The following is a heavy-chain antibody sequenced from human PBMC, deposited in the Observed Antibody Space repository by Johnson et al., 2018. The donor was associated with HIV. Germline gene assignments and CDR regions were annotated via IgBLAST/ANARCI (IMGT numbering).Heavy chain of an antibody. Sequence: MLLVESGGGLVQPGGSLRLSCAVSGFTVKSNYINWVRQAPGKGLECVSGIYSGGRTYYADSVKGRFTISRDNSKNTLYLQMNSLRAEDTAVYFCARDRRYYDSSGYYHDAFDIWGRGTMVTVSS. CDR1: GFTVKSNY. CDR2: IYSGGRT. J-gene: IGHJ3*02. V-gene: IGHV3-66*01. D-gene: IGHD3-22*01. CDR3: ARDRRYYDSSGYYHDAFDI.